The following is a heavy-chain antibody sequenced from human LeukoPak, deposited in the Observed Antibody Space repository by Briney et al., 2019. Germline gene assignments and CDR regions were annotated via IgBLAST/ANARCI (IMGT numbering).Heavy chain of an antibody. CDR3: ARSGWPYYFDY. Sequence: AGGSLRLSCAASGFTFSSYWMHWVRQAPGKGLVWVSRIHRDGSSTSYADSVRGRFTISRDDAKSTLYLQMNSLRAEDTAVYYCARSGWPYYFDYWGQGTLVTVSS. CDR1: GFTFSSYW. D-gene: IGHD3-22*01. CDR2: IHRDGSST. J-gene: IGHJ4*02. V-gene: IGHV3-74*01.